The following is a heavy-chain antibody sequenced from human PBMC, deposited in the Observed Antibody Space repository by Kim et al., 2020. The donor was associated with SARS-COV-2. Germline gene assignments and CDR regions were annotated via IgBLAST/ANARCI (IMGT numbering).Heavy chain of an antibody. Sequence: GGSLRLSCTASGFIFGDYAMSWVRQAPGKGLEWVGFIRSKTYGGTTEYAASVKGRFTISRDDSKSIAYLQMNSLKTEDTAVYYCTRDQGGHPDYWGQGTLVTVSS. CDR3: TRDQGGHPDY. CDR2: IRSKTYGGTT. J-gene: IGHJ4*02. CDR1: GFIFGDYA. V-gene: IGHV3-49*04. D-gene: IGHD2-15*01.